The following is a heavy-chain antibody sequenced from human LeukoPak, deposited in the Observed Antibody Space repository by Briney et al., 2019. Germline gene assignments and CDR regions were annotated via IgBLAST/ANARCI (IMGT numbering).Heavy chain of an antibody. D-gene: IGHD4-17*01. CDR2: INPSGGST. CDR3: AREALRTDDAFDI. J-gene: IGHJ3*02. Sequence: ASVKVSCKASGYTFTSYYMHWVRQAPGQGLEWMGIINPSGGSTSYAQKFQGRVTMTRDMSTSTVYMELSSLRSEDTAVYYCAREALRTDDAFDIWGQGTMVTVSS. V-gene: IGHV1-46*01. CDR1: GYTFTSYY.